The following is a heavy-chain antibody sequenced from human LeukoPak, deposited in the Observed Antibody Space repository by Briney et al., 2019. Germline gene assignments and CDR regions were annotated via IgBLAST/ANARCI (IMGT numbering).Heavy chain of an antibody. CDR1: GFTVSSNY. Sequence: GGSLRLSCAASGFTVSSNYMSWVRQAPGKGLEWVSVIYSGGSTYYADSVKGRFTISRHNSKNTLYLQMNSLRADDTAVYYCARDGIAAAGTGSVYWGQGTLVTVSS. CDR3: ARDGIAAAGTGSVY. CDR2: IYSGGST. J-gene: IGHJ4*02. D-gene: IGHD6-13*01. V-gene: IGHV3-53*04.